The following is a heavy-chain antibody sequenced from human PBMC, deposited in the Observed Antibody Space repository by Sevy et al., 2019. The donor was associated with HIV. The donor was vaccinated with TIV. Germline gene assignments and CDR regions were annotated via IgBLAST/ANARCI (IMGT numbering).Heavy chain of an antibody. CDR2: ISWDGGST. CDR3: AKDATGIAVAGIDY. Sequence: GGSLRLSCAASGFTFDDYTMHWVRQAPGKGLGWVSLISWDGGSTYYADSVKGRFTISRDNSKNSLYLQMNSLRTEDTALYYCAKDATGIAVAGIDYWGQGTLVTVSS. D-gene: IGHD6-19*01. CDR1: GFTFDDYT. V-gene: IGHV3-43*01. J-gene: IGHJ4*02.